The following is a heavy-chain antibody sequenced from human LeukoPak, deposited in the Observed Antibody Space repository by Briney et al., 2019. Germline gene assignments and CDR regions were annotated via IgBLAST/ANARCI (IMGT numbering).Heavy chain of an antibody. CDR3: ARGSSGESEYYYYYYMDV. CDR2: ISAYNGNT. V-gene: IGHV1-18*01. D-gene: IGHD3-22*01. J-gene: IGHJ6*03. CDR1: GYTFTSYG. Sequence: GASVKVSCKASGYTFTSYGISWVRQAPGQGLEWMGWISAYNGNTNYAQKLQGRVTMTTDTSTSTAYMELRSLRSDDTAVYYCARGSSGESEYYYYYYMDVWGKGTTVTISS.